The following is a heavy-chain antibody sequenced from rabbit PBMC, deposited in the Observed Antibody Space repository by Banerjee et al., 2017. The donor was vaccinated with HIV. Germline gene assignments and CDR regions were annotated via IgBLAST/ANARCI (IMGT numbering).Heavy chain of an antibody. V-gene: IGHV1S45*01. CDR2: IYAGGSGST. J-gene: IGHJ6*01. CDR3: ARDLAGVIGWNFGL. D-gene: IGHD4-1*01. CDR1: GLDFSSSYN. Sequence: QEQLEESGGDLVKPEASLTLTCTASGLDFSSSYNMHWVRQAPGKGLEWIGTIYAGGSGSTYYASWAKGRFTISKTSSTTVTLQMTSLTAADTATYFCARDLAGVIGWNFGLWGQGTLVTVS.